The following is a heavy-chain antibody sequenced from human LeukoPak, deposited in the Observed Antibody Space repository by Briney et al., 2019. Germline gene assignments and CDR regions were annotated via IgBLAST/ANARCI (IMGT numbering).Heavy chain of an antibody. CDR1: GGSISSYY. D-gene: IGHD4-17*01. V-gene: IGHV4-59*01. CDR3: ARGPGDTVTNVRFDY. CDR2: IYYSGST. Sequence: TSETLSLTCTVSGGSISSYYWSWIRQPPGKGLEWIEYIYYSGSTNYNPSLKSRVTISVDTSKNQFSLKLSSVTAADTAVYYCARGPGDTVTNVRFDYWGQGTLVTVSS. J-gene: IGHJ4*02.